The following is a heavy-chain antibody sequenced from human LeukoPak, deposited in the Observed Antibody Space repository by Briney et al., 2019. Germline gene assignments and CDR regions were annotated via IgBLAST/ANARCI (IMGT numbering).Heavy chain of an antibody. D-gene: IGHD2-15*01. CDR2: MNPNSGNT. V-gene: IGHV1-8*03. Sequence: GASVKVSCKASGYTFTSYDINWVRQATGQGLEWMGWMNPNSGNTGYAQKFQGRVTITRNTSISTAYMELSSLRSEDTAVYYCAGGRGSGTHNYYMDVWGKGTTVTVSS. CDR3: AGGRGSGTHNYYMDV. CDR1: GYTFTSYD. J-gene: IGHJ6*03.